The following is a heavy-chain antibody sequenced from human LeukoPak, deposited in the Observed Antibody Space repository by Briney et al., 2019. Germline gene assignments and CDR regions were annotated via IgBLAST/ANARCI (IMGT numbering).Heavy chain of an antibody. Sequence: PGGSLRLSCAASGFTFSDYYMSWIRQAPGKGLEWVSYISSSGSTIYYADSVKGRFTISRDNAKNSLYLQMNSLRAEDTAVYYCARSTSRGRYFDWSTEFDYWGQGTLVTVSS. CDR1: GFTFSDYY. CDR3: ARSTSRGRYFDWSTEFDY. D-gene: IGHD3-9*01. J-gene: IGHJ4*02. CDR2: ISSSGSTI. V-gene: IGHV3-11*01.